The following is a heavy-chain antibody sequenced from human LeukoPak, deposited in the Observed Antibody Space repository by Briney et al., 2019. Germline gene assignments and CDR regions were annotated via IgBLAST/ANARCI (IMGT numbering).Heavy chain of an antibody. CDR2: INPNSGGT. Sequence: GASVKVSCKASGYTFTSYGISRVRQAPGQGLEWMGWINPNSGGTNYAQKFQGWVTMTRDTSISTAYMELSRLRSDDTAVYYCAREHPDYYYYGMDVWGQGTTVTVSS. CDR1: GYTFTSYG. CDR3: AREHPDYYYYGMDV. V-gene: IGHV1-2*04. J-gene: IGHJ6*02.